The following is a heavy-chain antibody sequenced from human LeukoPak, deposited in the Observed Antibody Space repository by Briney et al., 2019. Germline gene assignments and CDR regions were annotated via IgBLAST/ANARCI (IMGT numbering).Heavy chain of an antibody. J-gene: IGHJ6*02. CDR3: AKRRGCSGGSCYPGRFYGMDV. V-gene: IGHV1-8*01. CDR1: GYTFTSYD. D-gene: IGHD2-15*01. CDR2: MNPNSGNT. Sequence: ASVKVSCKASGYTFTSYDINWVRQATGQGLEWMGWMNPNSGNTGYAQKFQGRVTMTRNTSISTAYMELSSLRSEDTAVYYCAKRRGCSGGSCYPGRFYGMDVWGQGTTVTVSS.